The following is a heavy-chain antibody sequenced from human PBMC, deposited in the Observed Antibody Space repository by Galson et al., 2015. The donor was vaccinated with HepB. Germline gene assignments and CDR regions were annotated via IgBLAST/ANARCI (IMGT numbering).Heavy chain of an antibody. D-gene: IGHD2-15*01. CDR3: ARDDCSGGSCYSTLGHYYGMDV. V-gene: IGHV1-3*01. Sequence: SVKVSCKASGYTFTSYAMHWVRQAPGQRLEWMGWINAGNGNTKYSQKFQGRVTITRDTSASTAYMELSSLRSEDTAVYYCARDDCSGGSCYSTLGHYYGMDVWGQGTTVTVSS. CDR1: GYTFTSYA. J-gene: IGHJ6*02. CDR2: INAGNGNT.